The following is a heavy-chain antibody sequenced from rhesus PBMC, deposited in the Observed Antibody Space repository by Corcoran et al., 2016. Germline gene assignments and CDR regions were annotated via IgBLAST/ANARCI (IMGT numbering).Heavy chain of an antibody. CDR1: GGSISSNS. D-gene: IGHD6-37*01. Sequence: LQLQESGPGLVKPSETLSLTCAVSGGSISSNSWTWIRQPPGRGLGAIGRFSGDDRSTDYNPSLKCRVTIATDTSKPQFSLKVDSVTAADTAVYYCVGLMVAGPVEYWGQGVLVTVSS. CDR3: VGLMVAGPVEY. J-gene: IGHJ4*01. CDR2: FSGDDRST. V-gene: IGHV4-173*01.